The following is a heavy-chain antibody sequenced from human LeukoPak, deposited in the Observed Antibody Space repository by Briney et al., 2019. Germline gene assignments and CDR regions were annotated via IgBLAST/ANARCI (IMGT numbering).Heavy chain of an antibody. Sequence: GGSLRLSCVASGFTFSSYAMSWVRQAPGKGLEWVSAISGSGVTKHYAGSVKGRFSISRDNSKNTLYLRMNSLRAEDTALYYCAKKVVVGATSPYSDFQDWGQGTLVTVSS. CDR3: AKKVVVGATSPYSDFQD. V-gene: IGHV3-23*01. D-gene: IGHD1-26*01. CDR2: ISGSGVTK. J-gene: IGHJ1*01. CDR1: GFTFSSYA.